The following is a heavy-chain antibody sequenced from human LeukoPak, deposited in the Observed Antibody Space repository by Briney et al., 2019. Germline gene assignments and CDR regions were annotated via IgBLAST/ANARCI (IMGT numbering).Heavy chain of an antibody. D-gene: IGHD2-2*02. J-gene: IGHJ6*03. CDR2: ISAYNGNT. Sequence: ASVKVSCEASGYTFTSYGISWVRQAPGQGLEWMGWISAYNGNTNYAQKLQGRVTMTTDTSTSTAYMELRSLRSDDTAVYYCARDTYIVVVPAAIPSWYYYMDVWGKGTTVTVSS. CDR1: GYTFTSYG. V-gene: IGHV1-18*01. CDR3: ARDTYIVVVPAAIPSWYYYMDV.